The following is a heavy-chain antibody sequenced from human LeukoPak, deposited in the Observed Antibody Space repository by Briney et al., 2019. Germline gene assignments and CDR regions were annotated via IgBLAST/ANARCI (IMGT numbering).Heavy chain of an antibody. J-gene: IGHJ4*02. V-gene: IGHV3-11*01. CDR1: GFTFSDYY. CDR3: ARQGSEIDY. CDR2: IGSSSGVT. Sequence: GGSLRLSCAASGFTFSDYYMTWIRQAPGQGLEWVSYIGSSSGVTYYGDSVKGRFTVSRDNAENSLYLQMNSLRAEDTAVYYCARQGSEIDYWGQGTLVTVSS.